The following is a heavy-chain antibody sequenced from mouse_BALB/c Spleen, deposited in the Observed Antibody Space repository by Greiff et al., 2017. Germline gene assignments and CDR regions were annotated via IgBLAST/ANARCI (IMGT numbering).Heavy chain of an antibody. CDR1: GYTFTSSW. CDR2: IDPSDSYT. D-gene: IGHD2-3*01. Sequence: QVQLQQPGAELVKPGASVKLSCKASGYTFTSSWMHWVKQRPGQGLEWIGEIDPSDSYTNYNQKFKGKATLTVDKSSSTAYMQLSSLTSEDSAVYYCARERDGYYWGQGTLVTVSA. V-gene: IGHV1-69*02. J-gene: IGHJ3*01. CDR3: ARERDGYY.